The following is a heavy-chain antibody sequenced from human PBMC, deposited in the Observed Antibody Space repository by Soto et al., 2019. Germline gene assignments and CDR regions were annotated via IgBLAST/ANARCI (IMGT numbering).Heavy chain of an antibody. J-gene: IGHJ4*02. D-gene: IGHD2-21*02. CDR1: RFIFSNYV. CDR2: ISYDGHSK. Sequence: PEGSLRLSCAASRFIFSNYVMHWVRQAPGKGLEWVAVISYDGHSKHYADSVKGRFTISRDNSKSTLYVQMNSLRAEDTAVYYCARSYCGDDCALDHWGQGTLVTVSS. CDR3: ARSYCGDDCALDH. V-gene: IGHV3-30-3*01.